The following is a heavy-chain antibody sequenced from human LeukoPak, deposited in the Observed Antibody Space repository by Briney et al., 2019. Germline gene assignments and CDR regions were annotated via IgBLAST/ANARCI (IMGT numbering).Heavy chain of an antibody. CDR1: GFTFSNFA. D-gene: IGHD6-19*01. CDR2: IKQDGSEK. Sequence: PGGSLRLSCAVSGFTFSNFAMTWVRQAPGKGLEWVANIKQDGSEKDYVDSVKGRFTISRDNAKNSLYLQMNSLRVEDTAVYYCARGGSSCGRFGYWGQGTLVTVSS. J-gene: IGHJ4*02. V-gene: IGHV3-7*05. CDR3: ARGGSSCGRFGY.